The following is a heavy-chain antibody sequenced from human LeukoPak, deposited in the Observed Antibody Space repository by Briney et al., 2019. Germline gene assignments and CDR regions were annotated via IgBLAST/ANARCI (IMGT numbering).Heavy chain of an antibody. Sequence: GASVKVSCEASGYTFTSYGISWVRQAPGQGLEWMGWISAYNGNTNYAQKLQGRVTMTTDTSTSTAYMELRSLRSDDTAVYYCARPTTNYDFWSGDSLDYWGQGTLVTVSS. CDR1: GYTFTSYG. J-gene: IGHJ4*02. CDR2: ISAYNGNT. D-gene: IGHD3-3*01. CDR3: ARPTTNYDFWSGDSLDY. V-gene: IGHV1-18*01.